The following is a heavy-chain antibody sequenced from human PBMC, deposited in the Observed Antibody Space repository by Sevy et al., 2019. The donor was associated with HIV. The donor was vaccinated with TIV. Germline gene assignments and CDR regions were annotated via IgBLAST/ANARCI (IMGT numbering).Heavy chain of an antibody. CDR2: IKSKTDGGTT. CDR3: TADRASSWNFYYGMDV. Sequence: GGSLRLSCAASGFTFSTWMNWVRQAPGKGLEWVGRIKSKTDGGTTGYAAPVKDRFTISRDDSTNTLYLQMNSLKTEDTAVYYCTADRASSWNFYYGMDVWGQGTTVTVSS. CDR1: GFTFSTW. D-gene: IGHD6-13*01. V-gene: IGHV3-15*07. J-gene: IGHJ6*02.